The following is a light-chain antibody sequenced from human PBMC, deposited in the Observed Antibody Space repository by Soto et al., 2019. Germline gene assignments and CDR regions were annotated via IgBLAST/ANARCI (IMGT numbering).Light chain of an antibody. CDR1: SSDVGSYNL. CDR3: CSYAGISTPLI. V-gene: IGLV2-23*02. Sequence: QSALTQPASVSGSPGQSITISCTGTSSDVGSYNLVSWYQQHPGKDPKLMIYEVSKRPSGVSNRFSGSKSGNTASLTISGLQAEDEADYYCCSYAGISTPLIFGTGTKFT. CDR2: EVS. J-gene: IGLJ1*01.